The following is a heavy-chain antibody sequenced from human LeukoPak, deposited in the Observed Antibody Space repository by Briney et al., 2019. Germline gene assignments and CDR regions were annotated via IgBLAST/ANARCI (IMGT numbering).Heavy chain of an antibody. CDR1: GFTFSRYG. D-gene: IGHD3-22*01. CDR3: ATGRGSGFQLR. CDR2: ISYDGSNK. J-gene: IGHJ4*02. Sequence: GGSLRLSCAASGFTFSRYGMHWVRQAPGKGLEWVAVISYDGSNKYYADSVKGRFTISRDNSKNTLYLQMNSLRAEDTAVYYCATGRGSGFQLRWGQGTLVTVSS. V-gene: IGHV3-30*03.